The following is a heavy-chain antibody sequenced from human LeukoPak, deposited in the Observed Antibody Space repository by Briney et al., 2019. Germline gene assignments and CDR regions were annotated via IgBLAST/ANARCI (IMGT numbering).Heavy chain of an antibody. V-gene: IGHV3-21*01. CDR2: ISSSSSYI. CDR1: GFTFSSYS. Sequence: GGSLRLSCAASGFTFSSYSMNWVRQAPGKGLEWVSSISSSSSYIYYADSVKGRFTISRDNAKNSLYLQRNSLRAADTAVYYCARAGAAAPRGSDYWGQGTLVTVSS. CDR3: ARAGAAAPRGSDY. D-gene: IGHD2-15*01. J-gene: IGHJ4*02.